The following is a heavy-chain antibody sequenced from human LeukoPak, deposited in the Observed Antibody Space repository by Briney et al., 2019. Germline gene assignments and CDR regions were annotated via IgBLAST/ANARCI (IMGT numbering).Heavy chain of an antibody. V-gene: IGHV1-18*01. D-gene: IGHD1-20*01. Sequence: ASVKVSCTASGYTSTSYGISWVRQAPGQGLEWMGWISAYNGNTNYAQKLQGRVTMTTDTSTSTAYMELRSLRSDDTAVYYCARDPRITGTELGKNWFDPWGQGTLVTVSS. CDR1: GYTSTSYG. CDR2: ISAYNGNT. CDR3: ARDPRITGTELGKNWFDP. J-gene: IGHJ5*02.